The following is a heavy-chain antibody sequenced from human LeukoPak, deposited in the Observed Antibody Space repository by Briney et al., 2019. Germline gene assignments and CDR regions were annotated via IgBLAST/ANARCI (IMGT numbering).Heavy chain of an antibody. CDR1: GYTFTSYG. CDR3: ARGGGSGYYDSSGYYPHAFDI. D-gene: IGHD3-22*01. Sequence: GASVKVSCKASGYTFTSYGISWVRQAPGQGLEWMGWISAYNGNTNYAQKLQGRVTMTTDTSTSTAYMELRSLRSDDTAVYYCARGGGSGYYDSSGYYPHAFDIWGQGTMVTVSS. V-gene: IGHV1-18*01. J-gene: IGHJ3*02. CDR2: ISAYNGNT.